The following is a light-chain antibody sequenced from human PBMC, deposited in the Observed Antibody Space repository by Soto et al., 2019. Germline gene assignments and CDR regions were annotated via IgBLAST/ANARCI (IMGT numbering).Light chain of an antibody. J-gene: IGLJ1*01. V-gene: IGLV2-14*01. CDR3: SSYTSSSTRV. CDR1: SSDVGGYNY. CDR2: DVS. Sequence: QSVLTQPASVSGSPGQSITISCTGTSSDVGGYNYVSWYQQHPGKAPKLMIYDVSNRPSGLSNRFSGSKSGNTASLTISGLQAEGEADYYCSSYTSSSTRVFGTGTKVTVL.